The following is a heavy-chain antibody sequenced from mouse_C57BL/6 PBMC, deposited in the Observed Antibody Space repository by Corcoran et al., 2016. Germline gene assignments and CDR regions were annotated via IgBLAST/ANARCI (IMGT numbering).Heavy chain of an antibody. Sequence: EVQLQQSGPVLVKPGASVKMSCKASGYTFTDYYMNWVKQSHGKSLEWIGVINPYNGGTSYNQKFKGKATLTVDKSSSTAYMELNSLTSEDSAVYYCARPSDGYSFAYWGQGTLVTVSA. CDR2: INPYNGGT. CDR1: GYTFTDYY. D-gene: IGHD2-3*01. V-gene: IGHV1-19*01. J-gene: IGHJ3*01. CDR3: ARPSDGYSFAY.